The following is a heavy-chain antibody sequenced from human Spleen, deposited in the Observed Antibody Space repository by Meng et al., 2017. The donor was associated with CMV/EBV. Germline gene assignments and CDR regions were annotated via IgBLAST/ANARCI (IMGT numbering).Heavy chain of an antibody. J-gene: IGHJ5*02. CDR3: ARDVMATT. V-gene: IGHV1-69*10. CDR1: GGTFSSYA. Sequence: SVKVSCKASGGTFSSYAISWVRQAPGQGLEWMGGIIPILGIANYAQKFQGRVTITADKSTSTAYMELSRLRSEDTAMYYCARDVMATTWGQGTLVTVSS. CDR2: IIPILGIA. D-gene: IGHD5-24*01.